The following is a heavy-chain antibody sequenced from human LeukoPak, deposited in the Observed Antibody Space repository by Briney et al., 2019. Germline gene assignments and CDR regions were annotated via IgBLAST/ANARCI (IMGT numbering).Heavy chain of an antibody. V-gene: IGHV3-11*04. CDR2: ISTSGSNI. CDR3: AKVVVVPAAGIDPDDY. D-gene: IGHD2-2*01. CDR1: GFTFSDYY. Sequence: GGSLRLSCAASGFTFSDYYMSWIRQAPGKGLEWVSYISTSGSNIYYADSVRGRFTISRDDAKNSLYLQMNSLRAEDTAVYYCAKVVVVPAAGIDPDDYWGQGTLVTVSS. J-gene: IGHJ4*02.